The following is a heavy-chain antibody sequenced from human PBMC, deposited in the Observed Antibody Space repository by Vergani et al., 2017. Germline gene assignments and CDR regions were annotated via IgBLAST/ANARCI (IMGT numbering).Heavy chain of an antibody. Sequence: QVQLVQSGAEVKKPGASVKVSCKASGYTFTGYYMHWVRQAPGQGLEWMGWINPNSGGTNYAQKFQGRVTMTRDTSLSTAYMELSRLRSDGTAVYYCARGPKANWGVCWLDPWGQGTLVTVDS. J-gene: IGHJ5*02. CDR2: INPNSGGT. CDR1: GYTFTGYY. D-gene: IGHD7-27*01. CDR3: ARGPKANWGVCWLDP. V-gene: IGHV1-2*02.